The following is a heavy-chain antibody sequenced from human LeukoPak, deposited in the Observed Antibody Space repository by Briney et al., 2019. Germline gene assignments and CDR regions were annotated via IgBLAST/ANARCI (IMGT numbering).Heavy chain of an antibody. CDR1: GYTFSTYA. CDR3: AKFWHSDC. CDR2: IDPNSGTT. Sequence: ASVKVSCKASGYTFSTYAISWVRQAPGQGLEWMGWIDPNSGTTVYAQKFQGRVTLTRDTSFSTVYMHLSGLTLDDTAVYYCAKFWHSDCWGQGTLVTVS. J-gene: IGHJ4*02. V-gene: IGHV1-2*02.